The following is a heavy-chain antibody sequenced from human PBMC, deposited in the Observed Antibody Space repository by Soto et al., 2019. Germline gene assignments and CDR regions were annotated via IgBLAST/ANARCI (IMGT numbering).Heavy chain of an antibody. J-gene: IGHJ4*02. D-gene: IGHD5-12*01. CDR2: INHSGST. Sequence: SETLSLTYRGYGRSCSCCYWRWIRQPPGKGLEWIGEINHSGSTNYNPSPKSRVTISVDTSKNQFSLKLSSVTAADTAVYYCALLTSPRSLRLWGQGTLVTVSS. CDR1: GRSCSCCY. CDR3: ALLTSPRSLRL. V-gene: IGHV4-34*01.